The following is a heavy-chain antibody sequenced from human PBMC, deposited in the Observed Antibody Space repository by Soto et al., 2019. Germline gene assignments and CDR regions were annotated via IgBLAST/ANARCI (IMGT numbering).Heavy chain of an antibody. J-gene: IGHJ5*02. D-gene: IGHD3-3*01. CDR1: GGSMSGYY. Sequence: EPLSLTGSGSGGSMSGYYWAWIRQPAGKGLEWIGRIYSSGNTKYNPSLQSRVTMSLDTSNNQFSLILTSVTAADTAVYYCARGQRFSDWFDPWGQGTLVTVSS. V-gene: IGHV4-4*07. CDR3: ARGQRFSDWFDP. CDR2: IYSSGNT.